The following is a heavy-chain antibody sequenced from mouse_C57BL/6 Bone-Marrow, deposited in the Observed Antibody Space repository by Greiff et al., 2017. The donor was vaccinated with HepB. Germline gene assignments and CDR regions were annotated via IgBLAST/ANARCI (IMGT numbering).Heavy chain of an antibody. CDR3: TNIYYFDY. CDR2: IDPENGDT. V-gene: IGHV14-4*01. J-gene: IGHJ2*01. CDR1: GFNIKDDY. D-gene: IGHD5-1-1*01. Sequence: EVKLQESGAELVRPGASVKLSCTASGFNIKDDYMHWVKQRPEQGLEWIGWIDPENGDTEYASKFQGKATITADTSSNTAYLQLSSLTSEDTAAYYCTNIYYFDYWGQGTTLTVSS.